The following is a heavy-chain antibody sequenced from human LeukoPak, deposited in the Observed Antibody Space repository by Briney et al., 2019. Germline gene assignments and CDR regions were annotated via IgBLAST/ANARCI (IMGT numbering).Heavy chain of an antibody. Sequence: PGGSLRLSCAASGFTFSDYYMSWIRQTPGKGLEWVSYISSSSSTIYYADSVKGRFTISRDNAKNSLYLQMNSLRAEDTAVYYCAREVKSPGAFDIWGQGTMVTVSS. CDR2: ISSSSSTI. V-gene: IGHV3-11*04. D-gene: IGHD2-2*01. CDR1: GFTFSDYY. J-gene: IGHJ3*02. CDR3: AREVKSPGAFDI.